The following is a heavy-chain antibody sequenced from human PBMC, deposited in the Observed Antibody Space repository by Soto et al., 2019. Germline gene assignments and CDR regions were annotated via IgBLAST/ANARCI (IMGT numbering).Heavy chain of an antibody. Sequence: SETLSLTCTVSGGSVSSGSYYWSWIRQPPGKGLEWIGYIYYSGSTNYNPSLKSRVTISVDTSKNQFSLKLSSVTAADTAVYYCAKDAWAAYYFAYWGQGTLVTVSS. CDR3: AKDAWAAYYFAY. J-gene: IGHJ4*02. CDR1: GGSVSSGSYY. CDR2: IYYSGST. D-gene: IGHD6-25*01. V-gene: IGHV4-61*01.